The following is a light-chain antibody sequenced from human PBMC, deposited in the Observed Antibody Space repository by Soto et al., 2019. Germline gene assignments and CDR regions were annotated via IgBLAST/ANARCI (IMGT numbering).Light chain of an antibody. Sequence: QSVLTQPPSVSGAPGQRVTISCTGSTSNIGAGFDVHWYQHLPGAAPKLLIYINNNRPSGVPDRFSGSESGTSASLAITGLQAEDEADYYCQSYDNSLSGSYVFGTGTKVTVL. CDR2: INN. CDR1: TSNIGAGFD. J-gene: IGLJ1*01. CDR3: QSYDNSLSGSYV. V-gene: IGLV1-40*01.